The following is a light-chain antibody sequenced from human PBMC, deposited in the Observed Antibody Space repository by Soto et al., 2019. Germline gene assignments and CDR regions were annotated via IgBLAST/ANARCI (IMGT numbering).Light chain of an antibody. CDR1: QGFSSS. CDR2: GAS. J-gene: IGKJ5*01. V-gene: IGKV3-15*01. CDR3: QQYNNWPRT. Sequence: EIVMTQSPATLSVSPGERATVCWRASQGFSSSLAWYHQKPGQAPRLLLYGASTRATGVPARFSGSGSGTEFTLTISSLQSEDFAVYYCQQYNNWPRTFGQGTRLEIK.